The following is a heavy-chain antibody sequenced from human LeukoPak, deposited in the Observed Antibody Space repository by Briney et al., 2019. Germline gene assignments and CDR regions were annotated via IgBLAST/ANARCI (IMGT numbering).Heavy chain of an antibody. CDR2: TFYRSKWYN. Sequence: SQTLSLTCAISGDSVSSNSGVWTWIRQSPSRGFEWLGRTFYRSKWYNHYAVSVKSRITINPDTSKNQFSLQLNSVTPEDTAVYYCAREAAAGWVDYWGQGTLVTVSS. V-gene: IGHV6-1*01. J-gene: IGHJ4*02. D-gene: IGHD6-13*01. CDR3: AREAAAGWVDY. CDR1: GDSVSSNSGV.